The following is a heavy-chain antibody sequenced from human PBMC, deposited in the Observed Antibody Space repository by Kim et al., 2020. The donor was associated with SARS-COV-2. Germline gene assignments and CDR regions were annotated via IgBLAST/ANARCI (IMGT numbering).Heavy chain of an antibody. Sequence: YNPSLKSRVTISVDTSKNQFSLKLSSVTAADTAVYYCARGFGVSERWFDPWGQGTLVTVSS. D-gene: IGHD3-3*01. CDR3: ARGFGVSERWFDP. J-gene: IGHJ5*02. V-gene: IGHV4-39*01.